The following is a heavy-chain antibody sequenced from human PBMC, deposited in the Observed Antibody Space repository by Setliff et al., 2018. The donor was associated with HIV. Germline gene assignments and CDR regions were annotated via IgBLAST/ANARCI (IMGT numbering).Heavy chain of an antibody. CDR3: ARLSCSSNSCPFDY. CDR1: DGSMTSGSYY. D-gene: IGHD2-2*01. V-gene: IGHV4-39*06. Sequence: PSETLSLTCSVSDGSMTSGSYYWGWIRQPPGKGLEWIGSVYYSGTTYYNPSLKSRLRMSVDTSKNQFTLKVISMTAADTAVYYCARLSCSSNSCPFDYWGQGTLVTISS. J-gene: IGHJ4*02. CDR2: VYYSGTT.